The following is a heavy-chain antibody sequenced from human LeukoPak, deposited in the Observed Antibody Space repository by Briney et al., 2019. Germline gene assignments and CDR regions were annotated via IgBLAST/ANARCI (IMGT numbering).Heavy chain of an antibody. J-gene: IGHJ4*02. Sequence: SETLSLTRAVYGGSFSGYYWSWIRQPPGKGLEWIGEINHSGSTNYNPSLKSRVTISVDTSKNQFSLKLSSVTAADTAVYYCARHLRGGYDFDYWGQGTLVTVSS. V-gene: IGHV4-34*01. D-gene: IGHD5-12*01. CDR1: GGSFSGYY. CDR3: ARHLRGGYDFDY. CDR2: INHSGST.